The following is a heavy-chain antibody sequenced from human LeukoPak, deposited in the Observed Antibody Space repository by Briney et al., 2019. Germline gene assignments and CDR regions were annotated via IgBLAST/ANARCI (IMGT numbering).Heavy chain of an antibody. D-gene: IGHD3-10*01. J-gene: IGHJ4*02. Sequence: SETLSLTCAVSGGSISSGGYSWSWIRQPPGKGLEWIGYIYHSGSTYYNPCLKSRVTISVDRSKNQFSLKLSSVTAADTAVYYCARGSVFYGSGSYYYFDYWGQGTLVTVSS. CDR2: IYHSGST. CDR3: ARGSVFYGSGSYYYFDY. V-gene: IGHV4-30-2*01. CDR1: GGSISSGGYS.